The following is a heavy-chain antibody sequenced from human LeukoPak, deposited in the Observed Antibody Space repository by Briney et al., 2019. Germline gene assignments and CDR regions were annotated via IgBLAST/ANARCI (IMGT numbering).Heavy chain of an antibody. CDR2: IRYDGSNK. D-gene: IGHD3-22*01. Sequence: GGSLRLSCAASGFTFSSYGMYWVRQAPGKGLEWVAFIRYDGSNKYYADSVKGRFTISRDNSKNTLYLQMNSLRAEDTAVYYCAKAGYYYDSSGYWAYWGQGTLVTVSS. J-gene: IGHJ4*02. CDR1: GFTFSSYG. V-gene: IGHV3-30*02. CDR3: AKAGYYYDSSGYWAY.